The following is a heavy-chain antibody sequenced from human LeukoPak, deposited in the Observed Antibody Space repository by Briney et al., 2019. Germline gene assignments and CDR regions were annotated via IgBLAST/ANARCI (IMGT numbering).Heavy chain of an antibody. CDR2: INHSGST. CDR3: ARSGSGMGFTFGGVINY. D-gene: IGHD3-16*01. J-gene: IGHJ4*02. V-gene: IGHV4-34*01. CDR1: GGSFSGYY. Sequence: SETLSLTCAVYGGSFSGYYWSWIRQPPGKGLEWIGEINHSGSTNYNPSLKSRVTISVDTSKNQFSLKLSPVTAADTAVYYCARSGSGMGFTFGGVINYWGQGTLVTVSS.